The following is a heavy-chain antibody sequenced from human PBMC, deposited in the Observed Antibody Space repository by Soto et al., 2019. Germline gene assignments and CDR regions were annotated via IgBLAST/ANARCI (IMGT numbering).Heavy chain of an antibody. CDR2: INPNSGGT. V-gene: IGHV1-2*02. CDR1: GYTFTGYY. CDR3: ARDGCGGEFCYYYYGMDV. J-gene: IGHJ6*02. D-gene: IGHD2-21*01. Sequence: ASVKVSCKASGYTFTGYYMHWVRQAPGQGLEWMGWINPNSGGTNYAQKFQGRVTITADESTSTAYMGLSSLRSEDTAVYYCARDGCGGEFCYYYYGMDVWGQGTTVTV.